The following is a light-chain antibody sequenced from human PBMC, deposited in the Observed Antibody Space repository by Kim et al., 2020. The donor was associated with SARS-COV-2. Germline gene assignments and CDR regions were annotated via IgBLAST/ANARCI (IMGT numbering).Light chain of an antibody. CDR1: SSNIGAGYD. J-gene: IGLJ3*02. CDR3: QSYDSSLSGWV. Sequence: RVTISCTGGSSNIGAGYDVPWYQQLPGTAPKLLIYGNSNRPSGVPDRFSGSKSGTSASLAITGLQAEDEADYYCQSYDSSLSGWVFGGGTK. V-gene: IGLV1-40*01. CDR2: GNS.